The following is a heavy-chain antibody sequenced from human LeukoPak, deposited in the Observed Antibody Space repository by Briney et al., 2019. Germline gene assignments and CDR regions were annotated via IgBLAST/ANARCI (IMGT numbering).Heavy chain of an antibody. CDR1: GFTFDDYG. D-gene: IGHD6-19*01. J-gene: IGHJ4*02. Sequence: GGSLRLSCAASGFTFDDYGMSWVRQVPGKGLEWVSGTNWNGGSTGYADSVKGRFTISRDNAKKSPYLQMNSLRAEDTALYHCARVSSGGSFYYFDYWVQGTLVTVSS. CDR3: ARVSSGGSFYYFDY. CDR2: TNWNGGST. V-gene: IGHV3-20*01.